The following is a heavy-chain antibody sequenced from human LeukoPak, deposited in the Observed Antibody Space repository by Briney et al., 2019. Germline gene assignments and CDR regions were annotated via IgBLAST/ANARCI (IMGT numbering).Heavy chain of an antibody. CDR2: IKQDGSEK. J-gene: IGHJ4*02. CDR3: ARGGSVCSSTSCYGEYYFDY. V-gene: IGHV3-7*01. Sequence: PGGSLRLSCVASGFTFSSYWMSWVRQAPGKGLEWVANIKQDGSEKYYVDSVKGRFTISRDNAKNSLYLQMNSLRAEDTAVYYCARGGSVCSSTSCYGEYYFDYWGQGTLVTVSS. D-gene: IGHD2-2*01. CDR1: GFTFSSYW.